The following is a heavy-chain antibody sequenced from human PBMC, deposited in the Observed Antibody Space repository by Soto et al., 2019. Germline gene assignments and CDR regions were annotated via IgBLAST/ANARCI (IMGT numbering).Heavy chain of an antibody. D-gene: IGHD2-8*02. CDR3: ARGTTGTSYFFDY. V-gene: IGHV4-59*01. CDR1: GGSISNYY. J-gene: IGHJ4*02. CDR2: IYFSGGT. Sequence: SETLSLTCTVSGGSISNYYWSWIRQPPGKGLEWIGYIYFSGGTNYNPSLKSRVTISIDTSKNQFTLKLTSVTAAGTAVYYCARGTTGTSYFFDYWGQGTLVTVSS.